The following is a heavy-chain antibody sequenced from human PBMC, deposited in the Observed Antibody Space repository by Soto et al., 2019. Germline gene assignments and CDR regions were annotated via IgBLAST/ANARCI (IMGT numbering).Heavy chain of an antibody. CDR2: ISYDGNNK. D-gene: IGHD3-10*01. Sequence: QVQLVESGGGVVQPGRSLKLSCAASGFTFSSYGMHWVRQAPGKGLEWVAVISYDGNNKYYSDSVKGRFTVSRDNSKNTLYMQMSGLRDEDTAVYYSAKGLPLWIGESYFVYWGQGTLVTVSS. CDR3: AKGLPLWIGESYFVY. J-gene: IGHJ4*02. V-gene: IGHV3-30*18. CDR1: GFTFSSYG.